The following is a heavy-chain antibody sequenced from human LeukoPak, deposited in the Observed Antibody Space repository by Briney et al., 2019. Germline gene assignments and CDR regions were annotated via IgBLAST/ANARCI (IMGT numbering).Heavy chain of an antibody. J-gene: IGHJ5*02. V-gene: IGHV1-8*01. Sequence: ASVKVSCKASGYTFTSYYLHWVRQAPGQGLEWMGWMNPNSGNTGYAQKFQGRVTITRNTSISTAYMELSSLRSEDTAVYYCARVVPDFINWFDPWGQGTLVTVSS. CDR2: MNPNSGNT. CDR1: GYTFTSYY. CDR3: ARVVPDFINWFDP. D-gene: IGHD2-2*01.